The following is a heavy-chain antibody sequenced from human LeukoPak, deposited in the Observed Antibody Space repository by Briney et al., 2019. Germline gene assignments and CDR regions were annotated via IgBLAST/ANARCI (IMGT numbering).Heavy chain of an antibody. D-gene: IGHD6-19*01. CDR3: ARVGVALAGTGVDY. V-gene: IGHV3-21*01. Sequence: GGSLRLCCAASGFTFSSYSMNWVRQAPGKGLEWVSSISSSSSYIYYADSVKGRFTISRDNAKNSLYLQMNSLRAEDTAVYYCARVGVALAGTGVDYWGQGTLVTVSS. J-gene: IGHJ4*02. CDR1: GFTFSSYS. CDR2: ISSSSSYI.